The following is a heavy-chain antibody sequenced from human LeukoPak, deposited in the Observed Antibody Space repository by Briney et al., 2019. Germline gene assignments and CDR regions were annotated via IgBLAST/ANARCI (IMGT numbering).Heavy chain of an antibody. Sequence: GGSLRLSCGASGFIFSTHGMHWVRQAPGKGLEWVAGISYDGKTEYYADSVRGRFTISRDNSKNTVYLQVNSLRAEDTAVYYCAKVGRGYPTSWWYFDVWGRGTLVTVSS. V-gene: IGHV3-30*18. CDR1: GFIFSTHG. J-gene: IGHJ2*01. D-gene: IGHD1-26*01. CDR2: ISYDGKTE. CDR3: AKVGRGYPTSWWYFDV.